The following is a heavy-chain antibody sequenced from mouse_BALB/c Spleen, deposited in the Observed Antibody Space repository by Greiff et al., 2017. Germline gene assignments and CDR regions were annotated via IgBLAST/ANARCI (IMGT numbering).Heavy chain of an antibody. CDR2: IDPENGNT. V-gene: IGHV14-1*02. J-gene: IGHJ3*01. CDR3: ARGGNYGRFAY. CDR1: GFNITDYY. D-gene: IGHD2-1*01. Sequence: EVQLQQSGAELVRPGALVKLSCKASGFNITDYYMHWVKQRPEQGLEWIGWIDPENGNTIYDPKFQGKASITADTSSNTAYLQLSSLTSEDTAVYYCARGGNYGRFAYWGQGTLVTVSA.